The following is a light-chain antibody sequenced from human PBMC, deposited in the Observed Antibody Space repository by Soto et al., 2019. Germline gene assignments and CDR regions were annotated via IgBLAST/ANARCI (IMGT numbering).Light chain of an antibody. CDR3: NQYGSSPQT. CDR1: QSVSSYY. CDR2: AAY. Sequence: EIVLTQSPGTLSLSPVERATLSGRASQSVSSYYLAWYQQKPGQAPRLLIYAAYSRATGIQDRFTGSGSGTDFTLTIRRLEPEDFAVFYCNQYGSSPQTFGQGTMVDIK. V-gene: IGKV3-20*01. J-gene: IGKJ1*01.